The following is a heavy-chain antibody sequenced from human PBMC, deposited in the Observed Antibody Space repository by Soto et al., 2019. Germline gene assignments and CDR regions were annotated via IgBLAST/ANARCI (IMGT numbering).Heavy chain of an antibody. CDR2: ITSYNGNT. CDR3: ATDTSNYFDY. D-gene: IGHD2-2*01. V-gene: IGHV1-18*01. Sequence: ASLNVSCKASGYTFTNLGSSWVRQAPGQGLEWMGWITSYNGNTNYAQKLQGRVTMTTDTSTTTAYMELRSLRSDDTAVYYCATDTSNYFDYWGQGTLVTVSS. CDR1: GYTFTNLG. J-gene: IGHJ4*02.